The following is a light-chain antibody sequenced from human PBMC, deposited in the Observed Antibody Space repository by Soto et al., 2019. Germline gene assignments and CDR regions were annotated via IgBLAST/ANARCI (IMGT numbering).Light chain of an antibody. J-gene: IGLJ1*01. Sequence: QSALTQPPSASGSPGQSVTMSCTGTSSDIGAYIYVSWYQQHPGKAPKLMISEVSRRPSGVPERFSGSKSGNTASLTVSGLQADDEAHYYCSSYAGSNNFVFGTGTKVTV. CDR1: SSDIGAYIY. CDR2: EVS. CDR3: SSYAGSNNFV. V-gene: IGLV2-8*01.